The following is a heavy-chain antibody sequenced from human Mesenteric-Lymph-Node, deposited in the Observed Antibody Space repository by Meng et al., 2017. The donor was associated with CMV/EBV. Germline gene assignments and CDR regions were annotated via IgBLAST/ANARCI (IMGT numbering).Heavy chain of an antibody. V-gene: IGHV3-30*04. CDR3: ARAEIVEYSGDDGGCDY. CDR2: IKDSGNNK. D-gene: IGHD5-12*01. Sequence: SFSSYSRNWVRQAPGKGLEWMADIKDSGNNKDYADSVKRRFTISRENSKNTLQMQMNSLRAEDTAVYYGARAEIVEYSGDDGGCDYWGQGTLVTVSS. CDR1: SFSSYS. J-gene: IGHJ4*02.